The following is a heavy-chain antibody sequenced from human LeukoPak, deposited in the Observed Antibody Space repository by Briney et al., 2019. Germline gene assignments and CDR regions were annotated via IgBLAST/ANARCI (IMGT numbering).Heavy chain of an antibody. J-gene: IGHJ2*01. Sequence: SVKVSCKASGGTFSSYAISWVRQAPGKGLEWMGGIIPIFGTANYAQKFQGRVTITADESTSTAYMELSSLRSEDTAVYYCATGSYDILTGYYLSYDLWGRGTLVTVSS. CDR1: GGTFSSYA. V-gene: IGHV1-69*13. CDR3: ATGSYDILTGYYLSYDL. D-gene: IGHD3-9*01. CDR2: IIPIFGTA.